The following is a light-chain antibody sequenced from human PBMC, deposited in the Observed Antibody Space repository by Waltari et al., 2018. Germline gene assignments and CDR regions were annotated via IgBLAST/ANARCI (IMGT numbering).Light chain of an antibody. Sequence: DIVMTQSPATLSLSPGESATLSCRASPSVRSTCAWFQQKPGQPPRLLIYGTSTRATGIPARFSGSGSGTEFSLTISSLQPEDFATYYCQQYDHWPWTFGQGTRVEAK. CDR1: PSVRST. CDR3: QQYDHWPWT. J-gene: IGKJ1*01. CDR2: GTS. V-gene: IGKV3D-15*01.